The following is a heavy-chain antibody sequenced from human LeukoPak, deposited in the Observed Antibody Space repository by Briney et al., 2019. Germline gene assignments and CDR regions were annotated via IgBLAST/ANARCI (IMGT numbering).Heavy chain of an antibody. J-gene: IGHJ4*02. Sequence: ASVKVSCKASGYTFTGYYMHWVRQAPGQGLEWMGWINPNSGGTNYAQKFQGRVTTTRDTSISTAYMELSRLRSDDTAVYYCAREGSAAGRGDYWGQGTLVTVSS. CDR1: GYTFTGYY. CDR2: INPNSGGT. CDR3: AREGSAAGRGDY. D-gene: IGHD6-13*01. V-gene: IGHV1-2*02.